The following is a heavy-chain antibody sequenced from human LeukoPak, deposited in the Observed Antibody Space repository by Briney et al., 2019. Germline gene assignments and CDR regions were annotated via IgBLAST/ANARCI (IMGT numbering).Heavy chain of an antibody. Sequence: PGGSLRLSCAASGFTFSSYAMSWVRQAPGKGLEWVSAISGSGGSTYYADSVKGRFTISRDNSKNTLYLQMNSLRAEDTAVYYCARDRHYYGSSNYYDYWGQGTLVTISS. D-gene: IGHD3-22*01. V-gene: IGHV3-23*01. CDR3: ARDRHYYGSSNYYDY. CDR1: GFTFSSYA. CDR2: ISGSGGST. J-gene: IGHJ4*02.